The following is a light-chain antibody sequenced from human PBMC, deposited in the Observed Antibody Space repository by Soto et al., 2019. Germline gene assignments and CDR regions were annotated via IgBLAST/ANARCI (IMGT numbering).Light chain of an antibody. CDR1: QTVLYSSNNKNH. V-gene: IGKV4-1*01. CDR3: QQDYSTPRT. J-gene: IGKJ1*01. Sequence: DIVMTQSPDSLSVSLGERATINCKSSQTVLYSSNNKNHLAWYQQRQGQPPKLLFSWASTRESGVPDRFSASGSGTDFTLSIGSLQAEDVAVYYCQQDYSTPRTFGQGTKVEIK. CDR2: WAS.